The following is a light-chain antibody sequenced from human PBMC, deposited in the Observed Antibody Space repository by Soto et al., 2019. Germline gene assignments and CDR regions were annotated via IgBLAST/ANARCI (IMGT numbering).Light chain of an antibody. Sequence: DIQLTQSPSFLSASVGDRVTITCRASQGISSYLAWYQQKPGKAPKLLIYAASTLQSGVPSRFSGSGSGTEITLTISSLQPEDFASYYCQQLNNYPRTFGGGTKVKIK. CDR3: QQLNNYPRT. V-gene: IGKV1-9*01. CDR2: AAS. CDR1: QGISSY. J-gene: IGKJ4*01.